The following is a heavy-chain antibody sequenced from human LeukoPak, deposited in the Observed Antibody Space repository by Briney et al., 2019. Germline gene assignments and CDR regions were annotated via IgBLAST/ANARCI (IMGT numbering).Heavy chain of an antibody. V-gene: IGHV3-21*01. CDR2: ISSSSSYI. Sequence: PGGSLRLSCAASGFTFSSYSMNWVRQAPGKGLEWVSSISSSSSYIYYADSVKGRFTISRDNAKNSLYLQMNSLRAEDTAVYYCARGPVIVVVPAAITGYYYMGVWGKGTTVTVSS. CDR1: GFTFSSYS. J-gene: IGHJ6*03. CDR3: ARGPVIVVVPAAITGYYYMGV. D-gene: IGHD2-2*01.